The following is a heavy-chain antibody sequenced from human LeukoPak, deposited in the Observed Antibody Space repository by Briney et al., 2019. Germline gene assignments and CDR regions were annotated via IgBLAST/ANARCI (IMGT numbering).Heavy chain of an antibody. Sequence: SETLSLTCTVSGRSISSGSYYWSWIRRPAGKGLEWIGRIYTSGSTNYNPSLKSRVTISVDTSKNQFSLKLSSVTAADTAVYYCAVTPLLCGGDCYIIADYWGRGTLVTVSS. V-gene: IGHV4-61*02. CDR1: GRSISSGSYY. J-gene: IGHJ4*02. CDR2: IYTSGST. CDR3: AVTPLLCGGDCYIIADY. D-gene: IGHD2-21*01.